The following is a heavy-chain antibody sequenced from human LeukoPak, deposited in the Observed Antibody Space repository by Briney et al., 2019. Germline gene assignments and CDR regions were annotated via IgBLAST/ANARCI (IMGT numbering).Heavy chain of an antibody. CDR1: GFTFSSYW. J-gene: IGHJ4*02. CDR2: ISSSGSTI. Sequence: GGALRLSCAASGFTFSSYWMSWLRQAPGKGLEGVSYISSSGSTIYYADSVKGRFTISRDNAKDSLYLQMNSLRAEDTAVYYCARVGSGYYYVHLDYWGQGTLVTVSS. D-gene: IGHD3-22*01. V-gene: IGHV3-48*04. CDR3: ARVGSGYYYVHLDY.